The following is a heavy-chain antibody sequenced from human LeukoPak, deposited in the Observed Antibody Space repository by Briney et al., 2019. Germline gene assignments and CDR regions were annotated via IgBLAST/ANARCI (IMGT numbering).Heavy chain of an antibody. Sequence: PGGSLRLSCAASGFTFSSYWMSWVRQAPGKGLEWVANIKQDGSEKYYVDSVKGRFTISRDNAKNSLHLQMNSLRAEDTAVYYCARDWWRVADTNKEEFDYWGQGTLVTVSS. D-gene: IGHD6-19*01. CDR3: ARDWWRVADTNKEEFDY. V-gene: IGHV3-7*01. J-gene: IGHJ4*02. CDR1: GFTFSSYW. CDR2: IKQDGSEK.